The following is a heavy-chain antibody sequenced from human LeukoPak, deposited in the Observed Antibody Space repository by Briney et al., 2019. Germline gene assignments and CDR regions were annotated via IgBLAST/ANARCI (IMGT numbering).Heavy chain of an antibody. J-gene: IGHJ4*02. CDR2: ISSSSSYI. CDR1: GFTFSSYS. D-gene: IGHD3-22*01. CDR3: AKMALGDSSGYYPIDY. Sequence: MPGGSLRLSCAASGFTFSSYSMNWVRQAPGKGLEWVSSISSSSSYIYYADSVKGRFTISRDNAKNSLYLQMNSLRAEDTAVYYCAKMALGDSSGYYPIDYWGQGTLVTVSS. V-gene: IGHV3-21*04.